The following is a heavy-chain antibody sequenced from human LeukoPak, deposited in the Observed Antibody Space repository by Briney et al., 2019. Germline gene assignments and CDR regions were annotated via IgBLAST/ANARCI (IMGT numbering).Heavy chain of an antibody. CDR1: GGSFSGYY. D-gene: IGHD2-2*01. J-gene: IGHJ3*02. CDR2: INHSGST. V-gene: IGHV4-34*01. Sequence: SETLSLTCAVYGGSFSGYYWNWIRQPPGKGLEWIGEINHSGSTNYSPSLKSRVTISVDTSKNQFSLKLSSVTAADTAVYYCARLYCSSTSCYGYAFDIWGQGTMVTVSS. CDR3: ARLYCSSTSCYGYAFDI.